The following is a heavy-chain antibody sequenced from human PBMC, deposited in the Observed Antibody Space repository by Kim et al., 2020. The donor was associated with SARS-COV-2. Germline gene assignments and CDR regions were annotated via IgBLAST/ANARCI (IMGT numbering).Heavy chain of an antibody. Sequence: YSQKFQGRDTMTRETSASTAYMELSSLRSEDTAVYYCARDRGIAAAGTNYWGQGTLVTVSS. CDR3: ARDRGIAAAGTNY. V-gene: IGHV1-3*01. D-gene: IGHD6-13*01. J-gene: IGHJ4*02.